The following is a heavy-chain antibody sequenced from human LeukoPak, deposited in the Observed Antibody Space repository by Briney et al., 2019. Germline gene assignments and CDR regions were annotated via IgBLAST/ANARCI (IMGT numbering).Heavy chain of an antibody. CDR2: SSGSGGST. Sequence: GGALRLSCAASGFTFSSYAMSWVRQAPGKGLEWVPASSGSGGSTYYADSVKGRFTISRDNSKNTLYLQMNSLRAEDTAVYYCAKDRWVGELPDYWGQGTLVTVSS. V-gene: IGHV3-23*01. J-gene: IGHJ4*02. D-gene: IGHD1-26*01. CDR3: AKDRWVGELPDY. CDR1: GFTFSSYA.